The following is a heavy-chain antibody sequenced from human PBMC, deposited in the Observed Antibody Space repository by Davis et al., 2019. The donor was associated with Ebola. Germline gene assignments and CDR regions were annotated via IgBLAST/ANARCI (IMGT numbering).Heavy chain of an antibody. J-gene: IGHJ6*02. CDR1: GFIFSNYG. CDR3: AKVMARGLIVAYCGMDV. CDR2: IQYDGSNE. D-gene: IGHD3-10*01. Sequence: GESLKISCAASGFIFSNYGMHWVRQAPGKGLEWVAFIQYDGSNEYYTDSVKGRFIISRDISNNTLSLQMNGLRPEDTAVYYCAKVMARGLIVAYCGMDVWGQGTTVTVSS. V-gene: IGHV3-30*02.